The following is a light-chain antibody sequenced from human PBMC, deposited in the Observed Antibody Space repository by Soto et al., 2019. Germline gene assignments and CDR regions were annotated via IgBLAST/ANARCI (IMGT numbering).Light chain of an antibody. J-gene: IGLJ1*01. V-gene: IGLV2-14*01. Sequence: QSVLTQPVSVSGSPGQSITISCTGTSSDVGGHDYVSWYQQHPGKAPKLIIYEVRNRPSGVSNRFSGSKSGNTASLTISGLQAEDEADYYCSSYSSTTLVFGTGTKVTVL. CDR1: SSDVGGHDY. CDR2: EVR. CDR3: SSYSSTTLV.